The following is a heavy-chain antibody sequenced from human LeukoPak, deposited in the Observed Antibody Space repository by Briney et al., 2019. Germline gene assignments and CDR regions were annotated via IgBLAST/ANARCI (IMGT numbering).Heavy chain of an antibody. CDR1: GYTLTELS. J-gene: IGHJ4*02. V-gene: IGHV1-24*01. CDR2: FDPEDGET. Sequence: ASVKVSCKVSGYTLTELSMHWVRQAPGKGLEWMGGFDPEDGETIYAQKFQGRVTMTEDTSTDTAYMELSSLRSEDTAVYYCATYKGSSGYYLGDYWGQGTLVTVSS. CDR3: ATYKGSSGYYLGDY. D-gene: IGHD3-22*01.